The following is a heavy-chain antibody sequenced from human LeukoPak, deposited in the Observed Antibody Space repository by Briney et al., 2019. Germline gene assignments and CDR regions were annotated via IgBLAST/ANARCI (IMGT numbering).Heavy chain of an antibody. CDR1: GGSMTNYY. CDR3: ARDSLASLDY. J-gene: IGHJ4*02. V-gene: IGHV4-59*01. CDR2: IYYSGAT. Sequence: SETLSLTCTVSGGSMTNYYWSWIRQPPGKGLEWIGYIYYSGATKYNPSLQSRVTISADTSKNQFSLKLTSATAADTAIYYCARDSLASLDYWGQRTLVAVSS.